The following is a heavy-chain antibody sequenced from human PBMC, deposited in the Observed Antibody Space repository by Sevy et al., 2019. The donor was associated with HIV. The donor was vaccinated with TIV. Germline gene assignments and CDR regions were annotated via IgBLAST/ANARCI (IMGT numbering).Heavy chain of an antibody. Sequence: ASVKVSCKASGYTFTGYYMHWVRQAPGQGLEWMGWINPNSGGTNYAQKFQGRVTMTRDTCIRTAYMELSRLRSDDTAVYYCARDGRLTYYYGSGSYYSSHYYYGMDVWGQGTTVTVSS. V-gene: IGHV1-2*02. J-gene: IGHJ6*02. CDR2: INPNSGGT. CDR3: ARDGRLTYYYGSGSYYSSHYYYGMDV. CDR1: GYTFTGYY. D-gene: IGHD3-10*01.